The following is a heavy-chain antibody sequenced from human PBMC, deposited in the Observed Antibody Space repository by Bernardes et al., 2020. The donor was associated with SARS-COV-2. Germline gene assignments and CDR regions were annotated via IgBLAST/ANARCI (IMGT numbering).Heavy chain of an antibody. D-gene: IGHD3-22*01. CDR3: ARDPHNYDRSGYQDAFDI. CDR2: IKRDGSAA. Sequence: GGSLRLSCAASGFTFSNYWMHWVRQAPGKGLVWVSRIKRDGSAASYADSVKGRFTISRDNAKNTLYLQMNSLRAEDTAVYFCARDPHNYDRSGYQDAFDIWGQGKMVTVSS. V-gene: IGHV3-74*01. CDR1: GFTFSNYW. J-gene: IGHJ3*02.